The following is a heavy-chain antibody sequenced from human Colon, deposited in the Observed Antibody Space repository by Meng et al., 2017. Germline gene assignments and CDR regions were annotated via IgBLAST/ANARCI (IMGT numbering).Heavy chain of an antibody. V-gene: IGHV6-1*01. CDR3: TRGLEFYRFEY. CDR2: TYYRAKWNH. J-gene: IGHJ4*02. Sequence: HLQQSDPGLGKPSQTLCPTCACPGDSVSSKTAVWNWIRQSPSRGLEWLGRTYYRAKWNHDYAESLRGRITINPDTSNNQISLQLNSVTPEDTAVYYCTRGLEFYRFEYWGQGTLVTVSS. D-gene: IGHD3-16*02. CDR1: GDSVSSKTAV.